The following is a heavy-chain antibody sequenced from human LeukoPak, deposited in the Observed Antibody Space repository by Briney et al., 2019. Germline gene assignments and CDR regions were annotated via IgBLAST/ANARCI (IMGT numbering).Heavy chain of an antibody. CDR2: ISGSGGSS. CDR3: AKGLNYYDSNGFDY. D-gene: IGHD3-22*01. Sequence: GGSLRLSCAASGFTFSNYAMSWVRQAPGKGLEWVSGISGSGGSSYYADSMKGRFTISRDNSKNTLYLQMYSLRAEDTAVYCCAKGLNYYDSNGFDYWGQGTLVTVSS. V-gene: IGHV3-23*01. J-gene: IGHJ4*02. CDR1: GFTFSNYA.